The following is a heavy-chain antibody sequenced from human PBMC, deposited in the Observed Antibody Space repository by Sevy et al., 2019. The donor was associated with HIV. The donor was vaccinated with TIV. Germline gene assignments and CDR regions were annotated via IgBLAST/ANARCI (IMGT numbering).Heavy chain of an antibody. Sequence: ASVKVSCKSSGYTFTTYDINWVRQATGQGLEWMGWMNPNSGNTGYAQNFQGRVTMTSNTSISTAYMKLSSLRSEDTAVYYCARIDSSGYMGNFDYWGQGTLVTVSS. J-gene: IGHJ4*02. CDR2: MNPNSGNT. CDR3: ARIDSSGYMGNFDY. D-gene: IGHD3-22*01. CDR1: GYTFTTYD. V-gene: IGHV1-8*01.